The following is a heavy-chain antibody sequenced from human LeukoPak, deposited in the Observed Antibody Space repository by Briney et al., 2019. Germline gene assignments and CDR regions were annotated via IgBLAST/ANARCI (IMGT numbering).Heavy chain of an antibody. CDR3: ARDNDSRDPPHFDY. J-gene: IGHJ4*02. CDR2: INPSSGGT. Sequence: ASVKVSCKASGYTFTGYYMHWVRQAPGQGLEWMGWINPSSGGTNYAQKFQGRVTMTRDTSISTAYMELSRLRSDDTAVYYCARDNDSRDPPHFDYWGQGTLVTVSS. D-gene: IGHD3-16*01. CDR1: GYTFTGYY. V-gene: IGHV1-2*02.